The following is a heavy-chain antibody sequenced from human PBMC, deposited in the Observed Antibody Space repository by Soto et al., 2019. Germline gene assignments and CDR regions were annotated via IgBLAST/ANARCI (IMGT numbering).Heavy chain of an antibody. Sequence: SEPLSLTCAVSSGSISSSNWWSWVRQPPGKGLEWIGEIYHSGSTNYNPSLKSRVTISVDKSKNQFSLKLSSVTAADTAVYYCAREDGTGTSAFDIWGQGTMVT. CDR2: IYHSGST. V-gene: IGHV4-4*02. D-gene: IGHD1-7*01. J-gene: IGHJ3*02. CDR1: SGSISSSNW. CDR3: AREDGTGTSAFDI.